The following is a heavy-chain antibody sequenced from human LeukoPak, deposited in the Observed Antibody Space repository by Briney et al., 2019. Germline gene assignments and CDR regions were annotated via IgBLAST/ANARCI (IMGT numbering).Heavy chain of an antibody. V-gene: IGHV1-3*01. CDR1: GHTSTTYA. Sequence: ASVKVSCKASGHTSTTYAIHWVRQAPGQGLEWMGWINAGNGNIKYSQKLQGRVTITADESTSTAYMELSSLRSEDTAVYYCARGPDYWGQGTLVTVSS. J-gene: IGHJ4*02. CDR3: ARGPDY. CDR2: INAGNGNI.